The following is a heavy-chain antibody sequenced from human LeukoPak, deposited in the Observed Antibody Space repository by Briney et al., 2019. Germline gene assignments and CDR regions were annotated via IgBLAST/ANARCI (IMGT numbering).Heavy chain of an antibody. CDR1: GFTFSRFE. V-gene: IGHV3-33*07. J-gene: IGHJ4*02. CDR2: IRYDGSNK. CDR3: ARRAGGYSHSYDY. Sequence: GGSLRLSCVASGFTFSRFEMNWVRQAPGKGLEWVAFIRYDGSNKYYADSVKGRFTISRDNSKNTLYLQMNNLRADDTAVYYCARRAGGYSHSYDYWGQGTLVTVSS. D-gene: IGHD4-23*01.